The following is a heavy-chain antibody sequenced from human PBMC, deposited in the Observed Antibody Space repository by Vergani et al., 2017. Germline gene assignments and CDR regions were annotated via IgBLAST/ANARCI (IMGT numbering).Heavy chain of an antibody. CDR3: ARDGGSSGYNLFDY. CDR1: GFTFSSYS. V-gene: IGHV3-21*01. D-gene: IGHD6-19*01. Sequence: VQLVESGGGLVQPGRSLRLSCAASGFTFSSYSMNCVRQAPGKGLEWVSSISSSSSYIYYADSVKGRFTISRDNANNSVYLQMNSLRAEDTAVYYCARDGGSSGYNLFDYWGQGTLVTVSS. J-gene: IGHJ4*02. CDR2: ISSSSSYI.